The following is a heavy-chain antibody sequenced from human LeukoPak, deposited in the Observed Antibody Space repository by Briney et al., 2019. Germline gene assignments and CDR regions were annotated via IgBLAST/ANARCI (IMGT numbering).Heavy chain of an antibody. CDR2: IYYSGST. Sequence: SETLSLTCTVSGGSISSSSYYGGWIRQPPGKGLEWIGSIYYSGSTYYNPSLKSRVTISVDTSKNQFSLKLSSVTAADTAVYYCARPRGSSNAEYFQHWGQGTLVTVSS. V-gene: IGHV4-39*01. CDR1: GGSISSSSYY. J-gene: IGHJ1*01. D-gene: IGHD6-6*01. CDR3: ARPRGSSNAEYFQH.